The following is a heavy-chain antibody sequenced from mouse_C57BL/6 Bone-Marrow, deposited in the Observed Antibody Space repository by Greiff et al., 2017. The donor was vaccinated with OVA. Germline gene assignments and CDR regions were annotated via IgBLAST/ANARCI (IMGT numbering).Heavy chain of an antibody. CDR2: IDPNSGGT. J-gene: IGHJ2*01. D-gene: IGHD1-1*01. Sequence: QVQLQQPGAELVKPGASVKLSCKASGYTFTSYWMHWVKQRPGRGLEWIGRIDPNSGGTKYNEKFKSKATLTVDKPSSTAYMPLSSLTSEGAAVDYCARWGRYYGSSPYCCDDWGQGTTLTGAS. V-gene: IGHV1-72*01. CDR3: ARWGRYYGSSPYCCDD. CDR1: GYTFTSYW.